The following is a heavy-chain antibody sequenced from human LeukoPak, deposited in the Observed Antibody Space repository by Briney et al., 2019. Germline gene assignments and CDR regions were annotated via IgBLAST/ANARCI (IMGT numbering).Heavy chain of an antibody. Sequence: ASVKVSCKASGYTFTSYGIRWVRQAPGQGLEWMGWISAYNGNTNYAQKLQGRVTMTTDTSTSTAYMELRSLRSDDTAVYYCARGGYDILTGYYALDYWGQGTLVTVSS. D-gene: IGHD3-9*01. CDR2: ISAYNGNT. V-gene: IGHV1-18*01. CDR3: ARGGYDILTGYYALDY. J-gene: IGHJ4*02. CDR1: GYTFTSYG.